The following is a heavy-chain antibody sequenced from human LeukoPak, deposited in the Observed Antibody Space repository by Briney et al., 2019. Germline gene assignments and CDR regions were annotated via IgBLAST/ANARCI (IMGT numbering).Heavy chain of an antibody. V-gene: IGHV3-9*03. D-gene: IGHD3-9*01. J-gene: IGHJ4*02. CDR3: AKDLELRYFDWSASGGFDY. Sequence: LSLTCTVSRGSISSYYWSWIRQPPGKGLEWVSGISWNSGSIGYADSVKGRFTISRDNAKNSLYLQMNSLRAEDMALYYCAKDLELRYFDWSASGGFDYWGQGTLVTVSS. CDR1: RGSISSYY. CDR2: ISWNSGSI.